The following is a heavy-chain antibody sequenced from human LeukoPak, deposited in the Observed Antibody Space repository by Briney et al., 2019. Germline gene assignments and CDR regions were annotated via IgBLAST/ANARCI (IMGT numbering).Heavy chain of an antibody. CDR2: TGYSSKWYN. Sequence: SQTLSLTCAISGDSVSSNSAAWNWIRQSPSRGLEWLGRTGYSSKWYNDYALSGQGRITINPKTSKNQFSLQLNSVTPEETAMYYCVRSTGATLGHWGQGTLVTVSS. CDR3: VRSTGATLGH. D-gene: IGHD1-1*01. V-gene: IGHV6-1*01. J-gene: IGHJ4*02. CDR1: GDSVSSNSAA.